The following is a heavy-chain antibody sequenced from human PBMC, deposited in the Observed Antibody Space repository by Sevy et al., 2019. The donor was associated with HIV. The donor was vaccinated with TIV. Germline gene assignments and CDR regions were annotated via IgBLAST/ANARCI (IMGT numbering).Heavy chain of an antibody. CDR3: ARETIGAVGDFDY. CDR1: GGSIRNYF. CDR2: IYYSGST. D-gene: IGHD6-13*01. J-gene: IGHJ4*02. V-gene: IGHV4-59*01. Sequence: SETLSLTCTVSGGSIRNYFWSWIRQPPGKGLEWIGYIYYSGSTNYNPSLKTRLTISLDTSKNQFSLNLSSVTAADTAVYYCARETIGAVGDFDYWGQRTLVTVSS.